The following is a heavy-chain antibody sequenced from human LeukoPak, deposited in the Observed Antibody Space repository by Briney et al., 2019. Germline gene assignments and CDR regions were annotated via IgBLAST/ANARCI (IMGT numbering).Heavy chain of an antibody. V-gene: IGHV3-30*02. CDR1: GFTFTNYG. Sequence: PGGSLRLSCVASGFTFTNYGMHWVRQAPGKGLEWVAFVRYDGGNKYYADSVKGRFTISRDNSKNMLYLQLNSLRTEDTAVYYCAKDGTTVTTGRGYFDYWGQGALVTVSS. CDR3: AKDGTTVTTGRGYFDY. CDR2: VRYDGGNK. J-gene: IGHJ4*02. D-gene: IGHD4-17*01.